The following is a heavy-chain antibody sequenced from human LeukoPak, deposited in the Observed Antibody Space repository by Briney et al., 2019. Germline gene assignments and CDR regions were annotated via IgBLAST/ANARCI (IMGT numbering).Heavy chain of an antibody. CDR1: GFTFSGSA. CDR2: VRTKSNNYAT. D-gene: IGHD3-22*01. CDR3: SSYDNDGNYYINY. V-gene: IGHV3-73*01. J-gene: IGHJ4*02. Sequence: QPGGSLRLSCAASGFTFSGSAMHWVRQASGKGLEWVGRVRTKSNNYATTYGASVRGRFTISRDDSKNTAYLQMNSLKTEDTAVYFCSSYDNDGNYYINYWGPGTLVTVSS.